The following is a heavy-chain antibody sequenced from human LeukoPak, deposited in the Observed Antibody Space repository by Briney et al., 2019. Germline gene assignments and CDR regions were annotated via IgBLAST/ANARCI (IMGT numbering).Heavy chain of an antibody. Sequence: PSETLSLTCIVSGGSISSSSYYWGWIRQPPGKGLEWIGSIYYSGSTYYNPSLKSRVTISVDTSKNQFSLKLSSVTAADTAVYYCARGPGVGATPRLNYWGQGTLVTVSS. V-gene: IGHV4-39*07. CDR2: IYYSGST. D-gene: IGHD1-26*01. CDR3: ARGPGVGATPRLNY. CDR1: GGSISSSSYY. J-gene: IGHJ4*02.